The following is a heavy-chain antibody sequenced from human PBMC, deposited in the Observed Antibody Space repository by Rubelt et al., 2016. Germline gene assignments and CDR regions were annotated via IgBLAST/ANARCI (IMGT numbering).Heavy chain of an antibody. V-gene: IGHV3-48*01. CDR3: ANIDLGATTPHDY. D-gene: IGHD1-26*01. CDR1: GFTFNTYS. Sequence: EVQLVESGGGLVQPGGSLRLSCAASGFTFNTYSINWVRQAPGKGLEWVSYISSSSSTIYYADSVKGRFTISRENAKNSLYLQMNSLRAEDTAVYYCANIDLGATTPHDYWGQGTLVTVSS. CDR2: ISSSSSTI. J-gene: IGHJ4*02.